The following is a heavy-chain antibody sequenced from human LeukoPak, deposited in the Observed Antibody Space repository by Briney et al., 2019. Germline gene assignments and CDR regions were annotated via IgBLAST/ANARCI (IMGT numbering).Heavy chain of an antibody. J-gene: IGHJ4*02. CDR1: GVSISSSNSY. CDR3: ARQTGSGLFILP. Sequence: SETLSLTCTVSGVSISSSNSYWGWIRQPPGKGLEWTGSIYYSGNTYYNASLKSQVSISIDTSKNQFSLRLTSVTAADTAVYYCARQTGSGLFILPGGQGTLVTVSS. V-gene: IGHV4-39*01. D-gene: IGHD3/OR15-3a*01. CDR2: IYYSGNT.